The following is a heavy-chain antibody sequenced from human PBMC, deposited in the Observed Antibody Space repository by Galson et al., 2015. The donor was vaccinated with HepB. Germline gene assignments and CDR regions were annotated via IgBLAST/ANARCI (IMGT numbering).Heavy chain of an antibody. V-gene: IGHV3-74*01. J-gene: IGHJ3*01. CDR2: IKGDGSST. Sequence: SLRLSCAASGFTFGGHWMHWVRQAPGKGLVWVSRIKGDGSSTYYADSVKGRFTISRDNAKSTVHLQMSSLRAEDTAVYYCVRESDFAEWDAFDVWGQGMMVTVSS. D-gene: IGHD4-17*01. CDR1: GFTFGGHW. CDR3: VRESDFAEWDAFDV.